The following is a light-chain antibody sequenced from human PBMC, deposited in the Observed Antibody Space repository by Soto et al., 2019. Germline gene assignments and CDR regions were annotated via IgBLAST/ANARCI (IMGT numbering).Light chain of an antibody. CDR1: SSNIGAGYD. Sequence: QSVLTQPPSVSGAPGQRVTISCTGSSSNIGAGYDVHWYQQLPGTAPKLLIYGNSNRPSGVPDRFSGSKSGTSASLAITGLQAEDEADYFCKSYAGSNTYVFGSGTKGTVL. V-gene: IGLV1-40*01. CDR3: KSYAGSNTYV. J-gene: IGLJ1*01. CDR2: GNS.